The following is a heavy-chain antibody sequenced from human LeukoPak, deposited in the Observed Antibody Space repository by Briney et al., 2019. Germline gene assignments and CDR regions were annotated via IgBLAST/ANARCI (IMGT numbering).Heavy chain of an antibody. J-gene: IGHJ4*02. V-gene: IGHV4-59*08. CDR1: GGSFSSYY. Sequence: MASETLSLTCTVSGGSFSSYYWSWIRQPPGKGLEWVGYTYNRGSDIHNPSLRSRVTMSIDTSKNQFSLRLSSVTAADTAVYYCARHGGSYSFDHWGEGTLVTVSS. CDR3: ARHGGSYSFDH. CDR2: TYNRGSD. D-gene: IGHD1-26*01.